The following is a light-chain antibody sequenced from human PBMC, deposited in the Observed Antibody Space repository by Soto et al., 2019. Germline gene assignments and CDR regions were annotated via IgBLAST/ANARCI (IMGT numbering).Light chain of an antibody. J-gene: IGKJ3*01. CDR1: QSISSY. Sequence: ETVLTQSPATMSLSPGDRATLSCRASQSISSYLAWYQQKPGQAPGPLIYDASRRATGIPARFSGSGSGTDFTLTISSLESEDFPVYYYQQRGREGFSFGPGTRVDIK. CDR2: DAS. V-gene: IGKV3-11*01. CDR3: QQRGREGFS.